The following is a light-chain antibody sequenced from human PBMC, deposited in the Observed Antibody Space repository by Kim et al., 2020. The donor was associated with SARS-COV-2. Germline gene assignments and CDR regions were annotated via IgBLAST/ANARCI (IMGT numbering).Light chain of an antibody. CDR3: CSYAGTFTSL. CDR1: SSDVGSYNY. V-gene: IGLV2-11*01. J-gene: IGLJ2*01. CDR2: DVS. Sequence: QSALTQPRSVSGSPGQSVTISCTGTSSDVGSYNYVSWYQQHPGKAPKVMIYDVSKRPSGVPDRFSGSKSGNTASLTISGLQADHEADYYCCSYAGTFTSLFGGGTQLTVL.